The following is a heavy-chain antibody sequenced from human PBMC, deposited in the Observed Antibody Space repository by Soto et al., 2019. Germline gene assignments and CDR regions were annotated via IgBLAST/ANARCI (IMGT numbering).Heavy chain of an antibody. V-gene: IGHV4-39*01. Sequence: PSETLSLTCPVSGGSVSYNSYYWGWIRQPPGKGLEWVGGIFYTGTTYYNPSLKDRLSISVDTSKNSFSLNLTSVTAADTAGYFCARLVVVAPVANVWGQGALVTVSS. CDR2: IFYTGTT. CDR1: GGSVSYNSYY. J-gene: IGHJ4*02. D-gene: IGHD2-21*01. CDR3: ARLVVVAPVANV.